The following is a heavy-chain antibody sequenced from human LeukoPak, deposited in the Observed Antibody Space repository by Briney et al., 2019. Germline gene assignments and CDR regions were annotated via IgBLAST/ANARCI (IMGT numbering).Heavy chain of an antibody. CDR1: GFTFSSCA. CDR3: ARPIFGVVIGAFDI. J-gene: IGHJ3*02. D-gene: IGHD3-3*01. V-gene: IGHV3-64*01. Sequence: GGSLRLSCAASGFTFSSCAMHWVRQAPGKGLEYVSAISSNGGSTYYANSVKGRFTISRDNSKNTLYLQMGSLRAEDMAVYYCARPIFGVVIGAFDIWGQGTMVTVSS. CDR2: ISSNGGST.